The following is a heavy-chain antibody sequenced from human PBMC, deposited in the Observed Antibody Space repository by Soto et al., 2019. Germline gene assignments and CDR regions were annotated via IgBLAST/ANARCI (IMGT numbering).Heavy chain of an antibody. Sequence: QVHLVESGGGVAQPGRSLRLSCAASGFTFSSYGMHWVRQAPGKGLEWVAIISYDGSLKYYADSVKGRFTISRDNSKSALYLQMNSLRPEDTAVYYCAKDFKVSGSYYGSLNYDYGMDVWGQGTTVIVSS. J-gene: IGHJ6*02. CDR2: ISYDGSLK. CDR3: AKDFKVSGSYYGSLNYDYGMDV. V-gene: IGHV3-30*18. CDR1: GFTFSSYG. D-gene: IGHD3-10*01.